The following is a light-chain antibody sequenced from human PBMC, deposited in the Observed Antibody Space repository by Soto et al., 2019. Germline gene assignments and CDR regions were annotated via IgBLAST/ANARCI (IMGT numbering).Light chain of an antibody. CDR2: GAS. CDR3: QEYNIWPWT. V-gene: IGKV3-15*01. CDR1: QSVNNN. J-gene: IGKJ1*01. Sequence: ETLMTQSPATLSVSPGERATLSCRASQSVNNNLAWYQQKLGQAPRVLIYGASTRATGIPARFTGSGSGTEFILTIPSLQSEDSAVYYCQEYNIWPWTFGQGTKLDIK.